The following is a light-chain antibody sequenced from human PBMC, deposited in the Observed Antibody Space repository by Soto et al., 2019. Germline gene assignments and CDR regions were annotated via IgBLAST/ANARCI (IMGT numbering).Light chain of an antibody. J-gene: IGLJ2*01. CDR1: SGHSSYA. Sequence: QPVLTQSPSASASLGASGKLTCTRSSGHSSYAIAWHQQKPEKGPRDLMKLNSDGSHSKGDEIPDRFSGSSAGAESYLTSSRLQCEDEADYYCQTWGTGIVVFGVGTKLTVL. CDR2: LNSDGSH. CDR3: QTWGTGIVV. V-gene: IGLV4-69*01.